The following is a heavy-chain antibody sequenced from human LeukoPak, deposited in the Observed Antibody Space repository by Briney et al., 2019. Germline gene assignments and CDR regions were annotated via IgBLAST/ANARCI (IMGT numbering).Heavy chain of an antibody. CDR3: ARSRSVSNYKGMDV. D-gene: IGHD5/OR15-5a*01. Sequence: GGSLRLSCPASGFTFSDYSMSWVRPALGKGLEWVSSISSSSDYIYYADSVKGRFTISRDNARNSLYLQMNSLRAEDTAVYYCARSRSVSNYKGMDVWGQGTTVTVSS. J-gene: IGHJ6*02. V-gene: IGHV3-21*01. CDR1: GFTFSDYS. CDR2: ISSSSDYI.